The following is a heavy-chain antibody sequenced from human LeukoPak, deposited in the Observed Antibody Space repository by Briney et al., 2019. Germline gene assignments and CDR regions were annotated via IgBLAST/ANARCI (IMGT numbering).Heavy chain of an antibody. Sequence: PGGSLRLSCAASGFTFSSNWMSWVRQAPGKGLEWVANIKQDGSEKYYVDSVKGRFTISRDNAKNSLYLQMNSLRAEDTAVYYCARYYYDSSGYYCYFDYWGQGTLVTVSS. CDR3: ARYYYDSSGYYCYFDY. CDR1: GFTFSSNW. CDR2: IKQDGSEK. D-gene: IGHD3-22*01. V-gene: IGHV3-7*04. J-gene: IGHJ4*02.